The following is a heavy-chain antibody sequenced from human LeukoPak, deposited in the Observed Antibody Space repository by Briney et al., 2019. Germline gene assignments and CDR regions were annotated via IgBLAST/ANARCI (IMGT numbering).Heavy chain of an antibody. J-gene: IGHJ4*02. Sequence: ASVKVSCKASGYTFTGYYMHWVRQAPGQGLEWMGWINPNSGGTNYAQKFQGRVTMTRDTSISTAYMELSRLRSDDTAVYYCARVPLGDYVWGSYLLDYWGQGTLVT. V-gene: IGHV1-2*02. CDR2: INPNSGGT. CDR1: GYTFTGYY. CDR3: ARVPLGDYVWGSYLLDY. D-gene: IGHD3-16*02.